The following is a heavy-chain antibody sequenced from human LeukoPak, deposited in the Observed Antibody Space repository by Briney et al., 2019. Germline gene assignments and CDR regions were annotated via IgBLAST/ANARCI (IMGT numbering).Heavy chain of an antibody. CDR2: ISYDGGNK. CDR1: GFTFSNYA. J-gene: IGHJ4*02. D-gene: IGHD2-15*01. V-gene: IGHV3-30*01. Sequence: PGRSLRLSCAASGFTFSNYAMHWVRQAPGKGLEWEAVISYDGGNKYYADSVKGRFTISRDNSKNTLYLQMNSLRPEDTAVYYCVRTDCTGGSCYPNFDYWGQGTLVTVSS. CDR3: VRTDCTGGSCYPNFDY.